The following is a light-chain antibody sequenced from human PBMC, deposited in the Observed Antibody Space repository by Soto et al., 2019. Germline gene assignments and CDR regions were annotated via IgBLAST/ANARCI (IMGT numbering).Light chain of an antibody. J-gene: IGKJ1*01. V-gene: IGKV3-20*01. Sequence: DIVLTQSPGTLSLSPGDTATLSCRASQTISFNYLAWYQQQPGQAARLLICGASGRATGIPDRFSGSGSGTDFTLTISGLEPEDFAVYYCQHYGTSRQTWGQGTKVEI. CDR3: QHYGTSRQT. CDR1: QTISFNY. CDR2: GAS.